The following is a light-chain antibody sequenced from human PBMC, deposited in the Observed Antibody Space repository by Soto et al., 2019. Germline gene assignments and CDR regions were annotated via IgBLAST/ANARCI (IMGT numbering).Light chain of an antibody. J-gene: IGLJ1*01. CDR1: SSDVGAYNY. Sequence: QSALTQPACVSVPPGQSITISCTGTSSDVGAYNYVSWYQQHPGKAPKLMIYEVSNRPSGVSNRFSGSKSGNTASLTISGLQAEDEADYYCSSYISSSTLVFGTGTKVTV. CDR3: SSYISSSTLV. V-gene: IGLV2-14*01. CDR2: EVS.